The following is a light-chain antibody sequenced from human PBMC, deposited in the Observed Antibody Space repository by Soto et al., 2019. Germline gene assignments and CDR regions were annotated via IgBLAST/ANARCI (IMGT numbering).Light chain of an antibody. CDR1: SSDVDGYNY. CDR3: SSYTSSSTPYV. J-gene: IGLJ1*01. V-gene: IGLV2-14*03. Sequence: QSVLTQPASVSGSPGQSITISCTGTSSDVDGYNYVSWYQHHPGKAPKLMIYDVSDRPSGVSNRFSGSKSGNTASLTISGLQAEDEADYYCSSYTSSSTPYVFGTGTKVTVL. CDR2: DVS.